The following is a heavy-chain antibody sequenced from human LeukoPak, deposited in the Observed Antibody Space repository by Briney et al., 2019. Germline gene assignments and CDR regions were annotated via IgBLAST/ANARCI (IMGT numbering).Heavy chain of an antibody. CDR1: GFTFSSYW. J-gene: IGHJ4*02. V-gene: IGHV3-7*03. CDR3: ARRRGMGSLDY. CDR2: IKQDGSEK. D-gene: IGHD2-8*01. Sequence: GGSLRLSCVGSGFTFSSYWVSWVRQAPGKGLEWVANIKQDGSEKYYVDSVKGRFTIARDNAKNSLYLQMDSLRAEDTAMYYCARRRGMGSLDYWGQGTLVTASS.